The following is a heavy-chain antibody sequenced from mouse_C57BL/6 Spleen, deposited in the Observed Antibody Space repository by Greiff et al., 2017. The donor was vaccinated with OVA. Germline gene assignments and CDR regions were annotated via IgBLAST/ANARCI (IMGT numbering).Heavy chain of an antibody. J-gene: IGHJ2*01. Sequence: VQLQQSGPELVKPGASVKISCTASGYSFTGSFMNWVMQSPGKSLEWIGRINPYNGDTFYNQKFKGKATLTVDTSSSTAHMQLRSLTSEDSAVYDSARIYDGDSCFDYWGQGTTLTVSS. D-gene: IGHD2-3*01. CDR2: INPYNGDT. CDR3: ARIYDGDSCFDY. CDR1: GYSFTGSF. V-gene: IGHV1-20*01.